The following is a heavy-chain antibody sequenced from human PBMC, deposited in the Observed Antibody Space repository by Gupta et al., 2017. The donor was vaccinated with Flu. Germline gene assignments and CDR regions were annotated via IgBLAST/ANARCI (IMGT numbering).Heavy chain of an antibody. CDR1: GYSLSSGYY. V-gene: IGHV4-38-2*01. CDR3: ARGVFWGSPQAYYFDY. Sequence: QVQLQESGPGLVKPSATLSLTCAVSGYSLSSGYYWGWIRQPPGKGLEWIGSIYHSGSTYYNPSLKSRVTISVDTSKNQFSLKPSSVTAADTAVYYCARGVFWGSPQAYYFDYWGQGTLVTVSS. CDR2: IYHSGST. J-gene: IGHJ4*02. D-gene: IGHD3-16*01.